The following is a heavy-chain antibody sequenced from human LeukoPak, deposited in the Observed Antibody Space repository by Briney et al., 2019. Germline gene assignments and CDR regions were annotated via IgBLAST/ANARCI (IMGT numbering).Heavy chain of an antibody. D-gene: IGHD3-3*01. CDR2: INPNSGGT. J-gene: IGHJ6*03. V-gene: IGHV1-2*06. Sequence: ASVKVSCKASGYTFTGYYMHWVRQAPGQGLEWMGRINPNSGGTNYAQKFQGRVTMTRDTSISTAYMELSRLRSDDTAVYYCAREPALEWLLDPPGHYYYMDVWGKGTTVTVSS. CDR1: GYTFTGYY. CDR3: AREPALEWLLDPPGHYYYMDV.